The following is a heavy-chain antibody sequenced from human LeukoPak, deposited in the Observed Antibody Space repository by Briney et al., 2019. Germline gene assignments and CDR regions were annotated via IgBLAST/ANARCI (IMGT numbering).Heavy chain of an antibody. CDR3: ARRGGSGSYYNFWFDP. J-gene: IGHJ5*02. CDR2: IYYSGPT. CDR1: GGSISSSSYY. D-gene: IGHD3-10*01. Sequence: SETLSLTCTVSGGSISSSSYYWGWIRQPPGKGLEWIGSIYYSGPTYYNPSLKSRFTISVDTSKNQFSLKLSSVTAADTAVYYCARRGGSGSYYNFWFDPWGQGTLVTVSS. V-gene: IGHV4-39*01.